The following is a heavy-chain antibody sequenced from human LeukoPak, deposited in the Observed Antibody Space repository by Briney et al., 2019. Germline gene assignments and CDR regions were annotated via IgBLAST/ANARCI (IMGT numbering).Heavy chain of an antibody. J-gene: IGHJ5*02. Sequence: SETLSLTCTVSGGSISSYYWSWLRQPAGKGLEWIGRIYTSGSTNYNPSLKSRVTMSVDTSKNQFSLKLSSVTAADTAVYYCARVSGTTGTTNWFDHWGQGTLVTVSS. CDR2: IYTSGST. CDR3: ARVSGTTGTTNWFDH. V-gene: IGHV4-4*07. CDR1: GGSISSYY. D-gene: IGHD1-1*01.